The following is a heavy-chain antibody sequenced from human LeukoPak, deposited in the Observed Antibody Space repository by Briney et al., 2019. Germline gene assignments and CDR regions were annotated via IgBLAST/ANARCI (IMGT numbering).Heavy chain of an antibody. V-gene: IGHV3-23*01. CDR3: AKSNSYGSTFDY. CDR2: ISGSGGST. J-gene: IGHJ4*02. Sequence: GGSLRLSCAATGFTFSSYAMSWVRQAPGKGLEWVSAISGSGGSTYYADSVKGRFTISRDNSKNTLYLQMNSLRAEDTAVYYCAKSNSYGSTFDYWAREPWSPSPQ. CDR1: GFTFSSYA. D-gene: IGHD5-18*01.